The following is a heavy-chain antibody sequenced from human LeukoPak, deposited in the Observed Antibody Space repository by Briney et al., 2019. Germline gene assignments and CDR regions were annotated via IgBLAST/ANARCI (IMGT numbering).Heavy chain of an antibody. CDR2: INHSGST. J-gene: IGHJ5*02. D-gene: IGHD4-17*01. CDR1: GGSFSGYY. V-gene: IGHV4-34*01. Sequence: SETLSLTCAVYGGSFSGYYWSCIRQPPGKGLEWIGEINHSGSTNYNPSLKSRVTISVDTSKNQFSLKLSSVTAADTAVYYCARVAYGDCAWGQGTLVTVSS. CDR3: ARVAYGDCA.